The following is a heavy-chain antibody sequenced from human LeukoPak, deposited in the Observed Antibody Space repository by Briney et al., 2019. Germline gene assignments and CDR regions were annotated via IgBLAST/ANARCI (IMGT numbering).Heavy chain of an antibody. CDR2: INTDSGNP. CDR1: GYSFNSQG. CDR3: AREILRFDI. Sequence: GASVKVSCKASGYSFNSQGMNWVRQAPGQGLEWMGWINTDSGNPTYAQGLTGRSVFSLDSSVSTAYLQISNLMPEDTAKYYCAREILRFDIWGQGTMVTVSS. V-gene: IGHV7-4-1*02. J-gene: IGHJ3*02.